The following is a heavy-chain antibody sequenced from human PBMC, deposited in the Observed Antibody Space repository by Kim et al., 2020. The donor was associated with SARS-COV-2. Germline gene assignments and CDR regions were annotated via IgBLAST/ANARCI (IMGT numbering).Heavy chain of an antibody. V-gene: IGHV3-30-3*01. CDR3: ARDITIFGVVIITYYYYGMDV. Sequence: GGSLRLSCEASGFTFSSYAMHWVRQAPGKGLEWVAVISYDGSNKYYADSVKGRFTISRDNSKNTLYLQMNSLRAEDTAVYYCARDITIFGVVIITYYYYGMDVWGQGTTVTVSS. J-gene: IGHJ6*02. CDR2: ISYDGSNK. D-gene: IGHD3-3*01. CDR1: GFTFSSYA.